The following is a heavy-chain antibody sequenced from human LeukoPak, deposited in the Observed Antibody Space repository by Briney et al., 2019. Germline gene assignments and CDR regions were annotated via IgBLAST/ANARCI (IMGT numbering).Heavy chain of an antibody. CDR3: ARGPGNYYYMDV. CDR2: ISYDGSNK. J-gene: IGHJ6*03. D-gene: IGHD1-14*01. V-gene: IGHV3-30*04. CDR1: GFTFSSYA. Sequence: GGSLRLSCVASGFTFSSYAMHWVRQAPGKGLEWVAVISYDGSNKYYADSVKGRFTISRDNSKNTLYLQMNSLRAEDTAVYYCARGPGNYYYMDVWGKGTTVTVSS.